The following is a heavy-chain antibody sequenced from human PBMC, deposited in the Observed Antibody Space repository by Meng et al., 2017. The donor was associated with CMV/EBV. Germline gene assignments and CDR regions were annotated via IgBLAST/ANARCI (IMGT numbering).Heavy chain of an antibody. J-gene: IGHJ4*02. Sequence: ESLKISCAACGFTFSSYDMHWVRQATGKGLEWVSAIGTAGDTYYPGSVKGRFTISRDNAKNSLYLQMNSLRAEDTAVYYCARDPGRIAARPWYWGQGTLVTVSS. CDR3: ARDPGRIAARPWY. D-gene: IGHD6-6*01. V-gene: IGHV3-13*01. CDR2: IGTAGDT. CDR1: GFTFSSYD.